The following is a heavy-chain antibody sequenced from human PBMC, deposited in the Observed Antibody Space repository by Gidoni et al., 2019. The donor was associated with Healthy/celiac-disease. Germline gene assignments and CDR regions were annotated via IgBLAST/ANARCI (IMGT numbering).Heavy chain of an antibody. CDR1: GGTFSSYA. CDR3: ARDLGAVAGTSSNYGDY. CDR2: IIPTFGTA. D-gene: IGHD6-19*01. Sequence: QVQLVQSGAEVKKPGSSVKVSCKASGGTFSSYAISWVRQAPGQGLEWMGGIIPTFGTANYAQKFQGRVTITADESTSTAYMELSSLRSEDTAVYYCARDLGAVAGTSSNYGDYWGQGTLVTVSS. J-gene: IGHJ4*02. V-gene: IGHV1-69*01.